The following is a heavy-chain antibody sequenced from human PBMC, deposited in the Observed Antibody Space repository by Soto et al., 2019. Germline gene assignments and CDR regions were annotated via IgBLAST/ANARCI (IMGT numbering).Heavy chain of an antibody. V-gene: IGHV3-49*03. Sequence: PGGSLRLSCTTSGFTFRDYAMSWIRQAPGKGLEWVTFIRSKTYGETIEYAASVEGRFTISRDDSKRIVYLQMNSLKTEDTAVYYCTRGTVDYFDYWGQGTLVTVSS. J-gene: IGHJ4*02. CDR3: TRGTVDYFDY. CDR2: IRSKTYGETI. CDR1: GFTFRDYA.